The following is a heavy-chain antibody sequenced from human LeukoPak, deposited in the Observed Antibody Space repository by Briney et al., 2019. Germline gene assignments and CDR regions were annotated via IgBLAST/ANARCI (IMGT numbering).Heavy chain of an antibody. J-gene: IGHJ3*02. D-gene: IGHD3-22*01. CDR3: ARKYYYDSSGSDAFDI. CDR1: GFSVSSNY. V-gene: IGHV3-53*01. Sequence: GGSLRPSCAASGFSVSSNYMSWVRQAPGKGLEWVSVMYSGGSTYYADSVQGRFTISRDSSKNTLYLQMNSLRAEDTAVYYCARKYYYDSSGSDAFDIWGQGTMVTVSS. CDR2: MYSGGST.